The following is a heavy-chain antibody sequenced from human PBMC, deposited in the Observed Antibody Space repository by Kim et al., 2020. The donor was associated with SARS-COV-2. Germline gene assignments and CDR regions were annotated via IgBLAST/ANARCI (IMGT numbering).Heavy chain of an antibody. CDR3: ARQYYGMDV. J-gene: IGHJ6*02. CDR2: GST. Sequence: GSTTTNPSLTGRDTISGNTSRNQFPLRMSSVTAADTAVYYCARQYYGMDVWGQGTTVTVSS. V-gene: IGHV4-39*01.